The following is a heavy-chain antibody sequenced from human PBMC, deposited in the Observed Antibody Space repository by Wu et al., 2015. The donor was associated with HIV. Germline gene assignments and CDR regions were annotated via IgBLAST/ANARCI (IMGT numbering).Heavy chain of an antibody. D-gene: IGHD5-18*01. CDR1: GATFSNYA. CDR3: AGGGGRTAMDPFDF. J-gene: IGHJ4*02. Sequence: QVHLVQSGAEVKEPGSSVKVSCKASGATFSNYALSWVRQAPGQGLEWMGRLIPMYGAADYAQKFQGRVTITADVSTNTAYMVVNSLTSDDTAVYYCAGGGGRTAMDPFDFWGQGTLVTVSS. CDR2: LIPMYGAA. V-gene: IGHV1-69*13.